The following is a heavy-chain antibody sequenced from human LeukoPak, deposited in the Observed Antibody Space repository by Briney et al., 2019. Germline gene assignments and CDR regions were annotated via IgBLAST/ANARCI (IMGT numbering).Heavy chain of an antibody. J-gene: IGHJ5*02. CDR2: VSERGRTT. Sequence: GGSLRLSCAASGFSFSDYELTWVRQVPGKGLEWISYVSERGRTTSYADSVKGRFTISRDNARNSLYLQMRSLRVEDTAVYYCARSLVVGATYPYHWGQGTLVTVSS. V-gene: IGHV3-48*03. D-gene: IGHD1-26*01. CDR3: ARSLVVGATYPYH. CDR1: GFSFSDYE.